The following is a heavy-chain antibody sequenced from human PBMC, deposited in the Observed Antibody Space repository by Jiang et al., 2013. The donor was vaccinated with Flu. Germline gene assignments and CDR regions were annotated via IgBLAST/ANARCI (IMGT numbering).Heavy chain of an antibody. V-gene: IGHV5-10-1*03. CDR2: IDPSDSYT. CDR1: GYSFTSYW. CDR3: ARQAVAGGHIDY. D-gene: IGHD6-19*01. Sequence: VQLVESGAEVKKPGESLRISCKGSGYSFTSYWISWVRQMPGKGLEWMGRIDPSDSYTNYSPSFQGHVTSSADKSISTAYLQWSRLKASDTAMYYCARQAVAGGHIDYWGQGTLVTVSS. J-gene: IGHJ4*02.